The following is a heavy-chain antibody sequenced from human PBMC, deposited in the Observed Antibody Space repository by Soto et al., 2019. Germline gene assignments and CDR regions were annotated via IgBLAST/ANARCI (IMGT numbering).Heavy chain of an antibody. CDR2: IREDESAT. D-gene: IGHD1-1*01. Sequence: GGSLRLSCAASGFTFISYWMHWVRQAPGKGLEWVANIREDESATEYADSVKGRFTVSRENAKNSLYLQMDSLRVEDTAVYYCARWRWKQSEFVYWGQGTLVTVSS. CDR1: GFTFISYW. V-gene: IGHV3-7*01. CDR3: ARWRWKQSEFVY. J-gene: IGHJ4*02.